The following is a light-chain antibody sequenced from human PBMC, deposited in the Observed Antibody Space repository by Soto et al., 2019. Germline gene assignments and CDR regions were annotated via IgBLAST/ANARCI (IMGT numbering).Light chain of an antibody. CDR3: SSYTSSSTLYV. V-gene: IGLV2-14*01. Sequence: QSVLTQPASVSGSPGQSITISCTGTSSDVGVYNYVSWYQQHPGKAPKVMIYDVSNRPSGVSNRFSGSKSGNTASLTISGLQAEDEADYYCSSYTSSSTLYVFGTGTKVTVL. CDR1: SSDVGVYNY. J-gene: IGLJ1*01. CDR2: DVS.